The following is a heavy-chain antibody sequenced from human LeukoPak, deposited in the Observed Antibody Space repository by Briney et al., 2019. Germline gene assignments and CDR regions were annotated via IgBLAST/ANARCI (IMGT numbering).Heavy chain of an antibody. CDR1: GFTFSSYA. CDR3: AKAEGYDILTGLDY. J-gene: IGHJ4*02. Sequence: GGSLRLSCATSGFTFSSYAMSWVRQAPGKGLEWVSGIGASGGSTYYADSVKGRFTISRDNSKNTLYLRMNSLRTEDTAVYYCAKAEGYDILTGLDYWGQGALVTVSS. V-gene: IGHV3-23*01. D-gene: IGHD3-9*01. CDR2: IGASGGST.